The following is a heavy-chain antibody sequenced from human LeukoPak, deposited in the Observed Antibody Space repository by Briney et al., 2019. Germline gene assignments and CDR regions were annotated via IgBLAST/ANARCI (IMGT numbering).Heavy chain of an antibody. CDR3: ARDRDSSGYQPYWYFDP. CDR1: GGSISSHY. V-gene: IGHV4-59*11. J-gene: IGHJ2*01. CDR2: IYYSGST. D-gene: IGHD3-22*01. Sequence: SETLSLTCTVSGGSISSHYWSWIRQPPGKGLEWIGYIYYSGSTNYNPSLKSRVTISVDTSKNQFSLKLSSVTAADTAVYYCARDRDSSGYQPYWYFDPWGRGTLVTVSS.